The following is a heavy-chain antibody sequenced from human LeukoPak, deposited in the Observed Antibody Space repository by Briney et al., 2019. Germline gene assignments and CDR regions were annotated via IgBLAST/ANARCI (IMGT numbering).Heavy chain of an antibody. CDR2: INHSGST. CDR3: ARAHQQLVLWGIGDWFDP. D-gene: IGHD6-13*01. V-gene: IGHV4-34*01. J-gene: IGHJ5*02. CDR1: GGSFSGYY. Sequence: SETLSLTCAVYGGSFSGYYWSWIRQPPGKGLEWIGEINHSGSTNYNPSLKSRVTISVDTSKNQFSLKPSSVTAADTAVYYCARAHQQLVLWGIGDWFDPWGQGTLVTVSS.